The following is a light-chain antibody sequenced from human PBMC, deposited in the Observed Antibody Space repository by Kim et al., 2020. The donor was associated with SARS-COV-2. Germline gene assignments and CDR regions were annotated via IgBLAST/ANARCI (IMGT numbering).Light chain of an antibody. J-gene: IGLJ1*01. Sequence: VSPGQTARITCSGDALPRQYAYWYQRKPGQAPVRVIYKDNERPSGIPERFSGSSSGTTVTLTISGVQAEDEADYYCQSTDSSDTYVFGTGTKVTVL. CDR1: ALPRQY. CDR2: KDN. CDR3: QSTDSSDTYV. V-gene: IGLV3-25*03.